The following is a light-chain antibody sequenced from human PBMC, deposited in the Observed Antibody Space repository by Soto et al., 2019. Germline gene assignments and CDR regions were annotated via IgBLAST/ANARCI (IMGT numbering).Light chain of an antibody. Sequence: DIQMTQSRSSLSASVGDTVTITCQASQDINKFLNWYQQKPGKAPKLLIYDVSNLETGVTSRFSGSGSETHFTLTINSLQPEDIATYYCQQYDNYDISFGQGTRL. CDR2: DVS. CDR1: QDINKF. J-gene: IGKJ5*01. V-gene: IGKV1-33*01. CDR3: QQYDNYDIS.